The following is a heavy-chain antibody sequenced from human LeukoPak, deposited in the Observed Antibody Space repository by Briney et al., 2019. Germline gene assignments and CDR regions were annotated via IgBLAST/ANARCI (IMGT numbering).Heavy chain of an antibody. CDR1: GFTFNNYA. Sequence: AGGSLRLSCAASGFTFNNYAMSWVRQAPGKGLEWVSDISGNGGSRYYADSVKGRFTISRDRTKNTLYLQMSSLRAEDTAVYYCAYSGNYWGQGTLVTVSS. V-gene: IGHV3-23*01. CDR3: AYSGNY. J-gene: IGHJ4*02. D-gene: IGHD6-13*01. CDR2: ISGNGGSR.